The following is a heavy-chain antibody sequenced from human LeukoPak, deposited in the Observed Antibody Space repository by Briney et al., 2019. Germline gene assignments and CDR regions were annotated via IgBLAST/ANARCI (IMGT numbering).Heavy chain of an antibody. Sequence: GGSLRLSCAVSGFTFSTHAMHWVRQAPGKGLEWVTGISAGGDRTYYADSVKGRFTISRDNSKNTLYLQMNSLRAEDTAEYYCARSTVGTSCCTAVDYWGQGTLVTVSS. V-gene: IGHV3-23*01. CDR3: ARSTVGTSCCTAVDY. J-gene: IGHJ4*02. D-gene: IGHD1-26*01. CDR1: GFTFSTHA. CDR2: ISAGGDRT.